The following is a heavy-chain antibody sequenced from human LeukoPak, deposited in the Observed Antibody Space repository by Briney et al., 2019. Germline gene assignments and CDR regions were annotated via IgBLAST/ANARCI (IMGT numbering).Heavy chain of an antibody. J-gene: IGHJ4*02. CDR2: SHTNTGNP. V-gene: IGHV7-4-1*02. CDR3: VRGGYPFLSSWYSDY. Sequence: ASVKVSCKASGYTFTSSAMNWVRQAPGQWLELMGGSHTNTGNPTYAQGFTGRFVFSLDTSVNTAYLQISSLKAEDTAIYYCVRGGYPFLSSWYSDYWGQGTLVTVSS. D-gene: IGHD6-13*01. CDR1: GYTFTSSA.